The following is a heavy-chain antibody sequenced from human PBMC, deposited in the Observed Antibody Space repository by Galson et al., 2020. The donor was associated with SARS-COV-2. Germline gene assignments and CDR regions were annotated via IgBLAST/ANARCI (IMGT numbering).Heavy chain of an antibody. CDR2: FDPEDGET. V-gene: IGHV1-24*01. CDR1: ELS. Sequence: ELSMHRARQAPGKGPERMGGFDPEDGETINAQKFQGRVTMTEDTSTDTAYMVQSRLSCEDTAVYYCATDSGIDYWGQGTLVTV. J-gene: IGHJ4*02. D-gene: IGHD3-10*01. CDR3: ATDSGIDY.